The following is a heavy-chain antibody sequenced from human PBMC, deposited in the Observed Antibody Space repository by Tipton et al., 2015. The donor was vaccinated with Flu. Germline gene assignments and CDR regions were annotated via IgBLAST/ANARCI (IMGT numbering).Heavy chain of an antibody. CDR3: ARGGRSLPNYDF. Sequence: QSGPEVKKPGASVRVSCKASGYIFTTYDINWVRQATGQGLEWMGWMNPDSGDTGYAQKFQGRVTMTRDSSVSSAHLELNSLGSEDTAVYYCARGGRSLPNYDFWGQGTLLTVSS. CDR2: MNPDSGDT. J-gene: IGHJ4*02. V-gene: IGHV1-8*01. CDR1: GYIFTTYD. D-gene: IGHD5/OR15-5a*01.